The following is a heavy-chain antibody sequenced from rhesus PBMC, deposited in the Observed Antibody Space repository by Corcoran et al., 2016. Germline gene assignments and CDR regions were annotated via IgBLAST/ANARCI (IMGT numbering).Heavy chain of an antibody. CDR2: ISGSSGST. CDR3: ARDRLYLVDY. D-gene: IGHD6-31*01. CDR1: GGSFSGYY. Sequence: QVQLQESGPGLVKPSETLSLTCAVSGGSFSGYYWGWIRPPPGKGLEGIGYISGSSGSTDDNPALKIRVTMSTDTSKNQFYLTRSSVTAADTAVYYCARDRLYLVDYWGQGVLVTVSS. V-gene: IGHV4-165*01. J-gene: IGHJ4*01.